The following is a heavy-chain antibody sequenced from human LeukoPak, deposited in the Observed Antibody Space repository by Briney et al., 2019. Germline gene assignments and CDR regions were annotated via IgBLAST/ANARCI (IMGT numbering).Heavy chain of an antibody. CDR1: GGSISSGSYY. Sequence: KPSQTLSLTCTVSGGSISSGSYYWSWIRQPPGKGLEWIGSIYYSGSTYYNPSLKSRVTISVDTSKNQFSLKLSSVTAADTAVYYCARPMVATVPGFDYWGQGTLVTVSS. D-gene: IGHD5-12*01. J-gene: IGHJ4*02. V-gene: IGHV4-39*01. CDR2: IYYSGST. CDR3: ARPMVATVPGFDY.